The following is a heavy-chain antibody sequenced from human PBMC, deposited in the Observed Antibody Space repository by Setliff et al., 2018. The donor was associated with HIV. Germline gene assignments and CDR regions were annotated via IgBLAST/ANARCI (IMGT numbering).Heavy chain of an antibody. CDR1: GFTFSSYS. J-gene: IGHJ4*02. CDR2: ISSSSDYI. V-gene: IGHV3-21*01. Sequence: GGSLRLSCAASGFTFSSYSLNWVRQAPGRGLGWVSSISSSSDYIYYAGSVEGRFNISRDNARNSLYLQMKSLRAEDTAVYYCAKGNDPFSYEIFGAPTYLDYWGQGTLVTV. D-gene: IGHD3-3*01. CDR3: AKGNDPFSYEIFGAPTYLDY.